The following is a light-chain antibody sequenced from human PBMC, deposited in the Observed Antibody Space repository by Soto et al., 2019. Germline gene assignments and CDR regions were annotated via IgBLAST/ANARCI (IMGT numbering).Light chain of an antibody. CDR3: AAWDASLSACV. Sequence: QSVLTQPPSASGTAGQGVTISCSGGDSNIGINSVYWYQHLPRMAPKLRIYXNXQXPXXVXXRFSGSRSGTSASLAIVGLRSEDEAVYYCAAWDASLSACVFGNGTKVTVL. J-gene: IGLJ1*01. CDR2: XNX. CDR1: DSNIGINS. V-gene: IGLV1-47*01.